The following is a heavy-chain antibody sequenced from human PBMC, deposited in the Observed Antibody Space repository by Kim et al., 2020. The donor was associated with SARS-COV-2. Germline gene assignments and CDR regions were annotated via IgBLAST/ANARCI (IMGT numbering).Heavy chain of an antibody. CDR3: ARGSGGSSWADDFVY. Sequence: SETLSLTCTVSGGSISNYYWSWIRQPAGKGLEWVGRIYSSGSTNYNSSLKSRGPKSVATSKNQSSLNLSSVTAADTAVYYCARGSGGSSWADDFVYWGQGNPVHVPS. CDR2: IYSSGST. J-gene: IGHJ4*02. D-gene: IGHD2-15*01. CDR1: GGSISNYY. V-gene: IGHV4-4*07.